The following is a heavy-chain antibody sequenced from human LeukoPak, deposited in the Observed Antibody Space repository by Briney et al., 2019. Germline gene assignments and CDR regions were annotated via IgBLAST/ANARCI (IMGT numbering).Heavy chain of an antibody. CDR3: ARAVAGTIYYYYYMDV. CDR1: GYSFTTFG. CDR2: ISAYNGNT. J-gene: IGHJ6*03. Sequence: ASVKVSCKASGYSFTTFGISWVRQAPGQGLEWMGWISAYNGNTNYAQKLQGRVTMTTDTSTSTAYMELRSLRSDDTAVYYCARAVAGTIYYYYYMDVWGKGTTVTVSS. D-gene: IGHD6-19*01. V-gene: IGHV1-18*01.